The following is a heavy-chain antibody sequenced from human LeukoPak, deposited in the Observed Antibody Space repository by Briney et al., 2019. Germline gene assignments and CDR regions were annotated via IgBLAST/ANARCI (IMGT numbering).Heavy chain of an antibody. Sequence: SETLSLTCTVSGGSISSSSYYWGWIRQPPGKGLEWIGSIYYSGSTYYNPSLKSRVTISVDTSQNQFSLKVSSVTAADTAVYYCARAYGDYQKWFAPWGQGTLVIVSS. V-gene: IGHV4-39*01. CDR2: IYYSGST. CDR3: ARAYGDYQKWFAP. J-gene: IGHJ5*02. CDR1: GGSISSSSYY. D-gene: IGHD4-17*01.